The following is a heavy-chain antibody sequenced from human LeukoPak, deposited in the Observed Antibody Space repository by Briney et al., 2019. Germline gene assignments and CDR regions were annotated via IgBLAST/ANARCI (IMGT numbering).Heavy chain of an antibody. V-gene: IGHV3-11*01. J-gene: IGHJ4*02. D-gene: IGHD4-17*01. CDR3: ASGKYGDYTYDY. Sequence: GGSLRLSCAASGFTFSDYYMSWIRQAPGKGLEWVSSIISSGTTIYYADSVKDRFTISRDNAKNSLYLQMNSLRAEDTAVYYCASGKYGDYTYDYWGQGTLVTVSS. CDR2: IISSGTTI. CDR1: GFTFSDYY.